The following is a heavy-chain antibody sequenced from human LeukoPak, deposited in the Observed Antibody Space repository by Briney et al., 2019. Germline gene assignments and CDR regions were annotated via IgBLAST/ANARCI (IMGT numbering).Heavy chain of an antibody. D-gene: IGHD6-19*01. Sequence: PSETLSLTCAVSGGSISSYYWSWIRQPAGKGLEWIGRIYTSGSTNYNPSLKSRVTMSVDTSKNQFSLKLSSVTAADTAVYYCATDSSGWNSYDYWAREPWSPSPQ. CDR3: ATDSSGWNSYDY. CDR2: IYTSGST. CDR1: GGSISSYY. V-gene: IGHV4-4*07. J-gene: IGHJ4*02.